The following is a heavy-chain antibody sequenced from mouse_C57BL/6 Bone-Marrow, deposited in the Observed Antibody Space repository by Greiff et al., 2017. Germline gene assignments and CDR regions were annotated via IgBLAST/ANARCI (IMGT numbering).Heavy chain of an antibody. CDR3: ARPYYGRDDY. CDR2: IHPNSGST. V-gene: IGHV1-64*01. CDR1: GYTFTSYW. J-gene: IGHJ2*01. Sequence: QVQLQQSGAELVKPGASVKLSCKASGYTFTSYWMHWVKQRPGQGLEWIGMIHPNSGSTNYNEKFKSKATLTVDKSSSTAYMQLSSLTSEDSAVYYCARPYYGRDDYWGQGTTLTVSS. D-gene: IGHD1-1*01.